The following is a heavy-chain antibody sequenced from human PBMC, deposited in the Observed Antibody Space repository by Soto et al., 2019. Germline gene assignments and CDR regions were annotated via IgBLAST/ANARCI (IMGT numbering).Heavy chain of an antibody. D-gene: IGHD3-3*01. CDR2: IYYSGST. V-gene: IGHV4-59*08. Sequence: SETLSLTCTVSGGSISSYYWSWIRQPPGKGLEWIGYIYYSGSTNYNPSLKSRVTISVDTSKNQFSLKLSSVTAADTAVYYCARLGGVAENYYYYYYMDVWGKGTTVTVSS. CDR3: ARLGGVAENYYYYYYMDV. CDR1: GGSISSYY. J-gene: IGHJ6*03.